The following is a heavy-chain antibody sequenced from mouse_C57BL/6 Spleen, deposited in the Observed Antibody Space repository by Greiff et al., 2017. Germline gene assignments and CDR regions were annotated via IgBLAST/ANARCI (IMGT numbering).Heavy chain of an antibody. D-gene: IGHD1-1*01. CDR2: IYPGSGST. CDR1: GYTFTSYW. CDR3: AKPGDYYGSSYYFDY. Sequence: QVQLQQPGAELVKPGASVKMSCKASGYTFTSYWITWVKQRPGQGLEWIGDIYPGSGSTNYNEKFKSKATLTVDTSSSTAYMQLSSLTSEDSAVYYCAKPGDYYGSSYYFDYWGQGTTLTVSS. V-gene: IGHV1-55*01. J-gene: IGHJ2*01.